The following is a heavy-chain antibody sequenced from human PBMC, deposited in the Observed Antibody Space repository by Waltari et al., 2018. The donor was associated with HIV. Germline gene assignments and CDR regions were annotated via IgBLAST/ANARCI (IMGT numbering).Heavy chain of an antibody. CDR1: GESFTGNY. CDR2: INHRGST. Sequence: QVQLKQWGAGLLKPSETLSLTCAVYGESFTGNYWTWIRQPPGKGLEWIGEINHRGSTIYSPSLKSRVTISLDTSKNQFSLELNSVTAADTAVYYCARGPGNDSSGRYRSAKYFDHWGQGIRVTVSS. J-gene: IGHJ4*02. CDR3: ARGPGNDSSGRYRSAKYFDH. D-gene: IGHD3-22*01. V-gene: IGHV4-34*02.